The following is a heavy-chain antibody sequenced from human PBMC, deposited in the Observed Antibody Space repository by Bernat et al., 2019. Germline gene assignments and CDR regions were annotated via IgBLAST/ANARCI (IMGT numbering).Heavy chain of an antibody. D-gene: IGHD1-26*01. Sequence: QVQLVESGGGVVQPGRSLRLSCAASGFTFSDNGMHWVRQAPGKGLEWVAVIWHDGSNENYAESVKGRFTISRDNSESTLYLQMNSLRAEDSALYDCAREHIVGSTRGFDYWGQGTLVTVSS. CDR1: GFTFSDNG. CDR2: IWHDGSNE. V-gene: IGHV3-33*01. J-gene: IGHJ4*02. CDR3: AREHIVGSTRGFDY.